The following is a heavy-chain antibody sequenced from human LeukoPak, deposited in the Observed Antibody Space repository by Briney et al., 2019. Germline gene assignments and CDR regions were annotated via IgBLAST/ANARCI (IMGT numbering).Heavy chain of an antibody. CDR2: ISYDGSNK. D-gene: IGHD6-19*01. CDR1: GFTFSSYA. Sequence: GGSLRLSCAASGFTFSSYAVHWVRQAPGKGLEWVAVISYDGSNKYYADSVKGRFTISRDNSKNTLYLQMNSLRAEDTAVYYCARDVTDSSGGGDYWGQGTLVTVSS. CDR3: ARDVTDSSGGGDY. J-gene: IGHJ4*02. V-gene: IGHV3-30-3*01.